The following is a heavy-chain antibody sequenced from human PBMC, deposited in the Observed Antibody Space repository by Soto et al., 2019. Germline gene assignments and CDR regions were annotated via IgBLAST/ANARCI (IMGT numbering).Heavy chain of an antibody. CDR3: ARVGGGHSSSGVLDSDY. D-gene: IGHD6-13*01. J-gene: IGHJ4*02. V-gene: IGHV1-46*01. CDR2: INPSGGST. CDR1: GYTFTSYY. Sequence: ASVKVSCKASGYTFTSYYMHWVRQAPGQGLEWMGIINPSGGSTSYAQKFQGRVTMTRDTSTSTVYMELSSLRSEDTAVYYCARVGGGHSSSGVLDSDYWGQGTLVTVSS.